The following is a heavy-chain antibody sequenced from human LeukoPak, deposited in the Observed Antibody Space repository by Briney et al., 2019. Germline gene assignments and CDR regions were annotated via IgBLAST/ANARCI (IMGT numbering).Heavy chain of an antibody. Sequence: GGSLRLSCAASGFTLSDHYMDWVRQAPGKGLEWVANIKQDGSEKYYVGSVKGRFTISRDNAKNSLYLQMNSLRAEDTAVYYCARAGSYYNSFEFWGQGTMVTVSS. CDR2: IKQDGSEK. D-gene: IGHD1-26*01. CDR1: GFTLSDHY. CDR3: ARAGSYYNSFEF. V-gene: IGHV3-7*01. J-gene: IGHJ3*01.